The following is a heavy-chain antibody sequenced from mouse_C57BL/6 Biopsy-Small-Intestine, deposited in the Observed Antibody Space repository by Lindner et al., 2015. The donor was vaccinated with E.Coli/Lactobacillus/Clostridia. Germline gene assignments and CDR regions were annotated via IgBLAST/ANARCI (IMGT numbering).Heavy chain of an antibody. CDR2: INPNNGGT. CDR3: ARKRTYGSSTWFAY. Sequence: QLQESGPELVKPGASVKMSCKASGYTFTDYNMHWVKQSHGKSLEWIGYINPNNGGTSYNQKFKGKATLTVNKSSSTAYMELRSLTSEDSAVYYCARKRTYGSSTWFAYWGQGTLVTVSA. V-gene: IGHV1-22*01. D-gene: IGHD1-1*01. J-gene: IGHJ3*01. CDR1: GYTFTDYN.